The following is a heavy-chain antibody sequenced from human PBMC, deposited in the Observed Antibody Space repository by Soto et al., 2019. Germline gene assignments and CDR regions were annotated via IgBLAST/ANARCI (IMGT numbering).Heavy chain of an antibody. D-gene: IGHD3-16*01. J-gene: IGHJ4*02. Sequence: VRLVESGGGLIQPGGSLRLSCVASGFSVSSNFVTWVRQAPGKGLEWVSSAYVGGSTFYADSVKGRFTISRDDSKNTLYLQMNSLKMEDTAVYYCVRDWALGVWGQGTLVTVSS. V-gene: IGHV3-53*01. CDR3: VRDWALGV. CDR1: GFSVSSNF. CDR2: AYVGGST.